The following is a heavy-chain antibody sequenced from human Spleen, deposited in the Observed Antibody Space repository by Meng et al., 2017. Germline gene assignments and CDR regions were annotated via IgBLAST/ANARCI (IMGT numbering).Heavy chain of an antibody. D-gene: IGHD6-19*01. CDR1: GGSISSSGYY. V-gene: IGHV4-39*01. CDR2: IGHSGFT. Sequence: QPQPQESGPGRVRPSEGLSLRCCASGGSISSSGYYWGGLRQPPGKGLEWIGSIGHSGFTYYTPSLKSRVTVSIDTSRNQFSLWLTSVTAADTAVYYCVRSSAWVRTGFDPWGQGTLVTVSS. J-gene: IGHJ5*02. CDR3: VRSSAWVRTGFDP.